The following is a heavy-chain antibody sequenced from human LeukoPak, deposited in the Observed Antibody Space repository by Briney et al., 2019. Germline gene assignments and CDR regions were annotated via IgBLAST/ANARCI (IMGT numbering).Heavy chain of an antibody. J-gene: IGHJ4*02. D-gene: IGHD3-3*01. CDR3: ARLSARLWSGYYIRGDWNDY. CDR1: GYTFTSYY. Sequence: EASVKVSCKASGYTFTSYYMHWVRQAPGQGLEWMGIINPSGGSTNYAQKLQGRVTMTTDTSTSTAYMELRSLRSDDTAVYYCARLSARLWSGYYIRGDWNDYWGQGTLVTVSS. CDR2: INPSGGST. V-gene: IGHV1-46*01.